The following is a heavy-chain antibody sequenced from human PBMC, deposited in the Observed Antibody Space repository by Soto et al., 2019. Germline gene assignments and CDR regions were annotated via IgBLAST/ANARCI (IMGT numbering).Heavy chain of an antibody. CDR3: ARDASYYSLWSGYYPSRNGMDV. J-gene: IGHJ6*02. CDR2: IWYDGSKK. CDR1: GFTFSSFG. V-gene: IGHV3-33*01. D-gene: IGHD3-3*01. Sequence: QVQVVESGGGVVQPGRSLGLSCAASGFTFSSFGMHWVRQAPGKGLEWVSLIWYDGSKKSYGDSVKGRFTISRDNSRNTVYLQMKSLRADDSAVYYCARDASYYSLWSGYYPSRNGMDVWGQGTTVTVSS.